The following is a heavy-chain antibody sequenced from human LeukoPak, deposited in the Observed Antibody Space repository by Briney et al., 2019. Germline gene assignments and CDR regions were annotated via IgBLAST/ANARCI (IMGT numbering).Heavy chain of an antibody. J-gene: IGHJ3*02. CDR2: ISSSSSYI. CDR3: ARETSEQWLADDAFDI. Sequence: GGSLRLSCAASGFTFSSYSMNWVRQAPGKGLEWVSSISSSSSYIYYADSVKGRFTISRDNVKNSLYLQMNSLRAEDTAVYYCARETSEQWLADDAFDIWGQGTMVTVSS. V-gene: IGHV3-21*01. D-gene: IGHD6-19*01. CDR1: GFTFSSYS.